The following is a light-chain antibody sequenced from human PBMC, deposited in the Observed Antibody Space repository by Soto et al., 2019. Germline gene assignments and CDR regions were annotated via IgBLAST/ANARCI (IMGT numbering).Light chain of an antibody. V-gene: IGKV3-20*01. CDR1: QSVINNY. J-gene: IGKJ5*01. CDR3: QQYGSSPFIT. CDR2: GVS. Sequence: EIVFTQSPGTLSLSPGERATLSCRASQSVINNYLAWYQQKPGQAPRLLIYGVSSRATGIPDRFSGSGSGTDFTLTISRLEPEDFAVYYCQQYGSSPFITFRQGKRLEIK.